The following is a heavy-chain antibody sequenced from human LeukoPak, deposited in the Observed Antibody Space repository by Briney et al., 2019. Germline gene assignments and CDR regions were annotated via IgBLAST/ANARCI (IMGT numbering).Heavy chain of an antibody. CDR1: GFTFSSYG. V-gene: IGHV3-30*18. J-gene: IGHJ5*02. Sequence: GRSLRLSCAASGFTFSSYGMHWVRQAPGKGLEWVAVISYDGSNKYYADSVKGRFTISRDNSKNTLYLQMNSLGAEDTAVYYCAKARSGGYNWFDPWGQGTLVTVSS. CDR2: ISYDGSNK. CDR3: AKARSGGYNWFDP. D-gene: IGHD3-3*01.